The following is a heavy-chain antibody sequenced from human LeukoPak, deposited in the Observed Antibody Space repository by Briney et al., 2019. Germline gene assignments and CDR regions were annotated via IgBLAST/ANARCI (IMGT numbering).Heavy chain of an antibody. V-gene: IGHV3-30*04. J-gene: IGHJ4*02. D-gene: IGHD4-11*01. CDR1: GFTFSSYG. CDR3: AKDQRGAVTTSC. Sequence: GGSLRLSCAASGFTFSSYGLHWVRQAPGKGLECVAVISKDGSNEHYADPGKGRFTISRDNSKNTLFLQMNSLRADDTAVYYCAKDQRGAVTTSCWGQGTLVTVSS. CDR2: ISKDGSNE.